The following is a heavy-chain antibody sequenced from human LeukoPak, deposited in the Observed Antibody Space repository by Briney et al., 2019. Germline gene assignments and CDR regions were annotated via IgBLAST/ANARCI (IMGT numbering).Heavy chain of an antibody. CDR1: GFTFSSYS. CDR3: ARDVADYDILTGGDAFDI. CDR2: ISSSSSTI. D-gene: IGHD3-9*01. J-gene: IGHJ3*02. Sequence: GPLRLSCAASGFTFSSYSMNWVRQAPGKGLEWVSYISSSSSTIYYADSVKGRFTISRDNAKNSLYLQMNSLRAEDTAVYYCARDVADYDILTGGDAFDIWGQGTMVTVSS. V-gene: IGHV3-48*01.